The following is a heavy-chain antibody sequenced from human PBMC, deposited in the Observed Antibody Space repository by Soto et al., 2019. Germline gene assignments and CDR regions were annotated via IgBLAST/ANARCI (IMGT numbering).Heavy chain of an antibody. Sequence: LRLSCAASGFTFSSYAMHWVRQAPGKGLEWVAVISYDGSNKYYADSVKGRFTISRDNSKNTLYLQMNSLRAEDTAVYYCARASHRLELRYYGMDVWGQGTTVTVSS. V-gene: IGHV3-30-3*01. CDR3: ARASHRLELRYYGMDV. CDR2: ISYDGSNK. CDR1: GFTFSSYA. D-gene: IGHD1-7*01. J-gene: IGHJ6*02.